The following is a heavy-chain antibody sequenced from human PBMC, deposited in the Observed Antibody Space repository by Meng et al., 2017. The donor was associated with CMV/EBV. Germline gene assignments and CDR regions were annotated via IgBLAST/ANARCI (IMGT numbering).Heavy chain of an antibody. V-gene: IGHV3-30*04. CDR1: GFTFSSYS. CDR2: ISYDGSNK. J-gene: IGHJ4*02. Sequence: GESLKISCAASGFTFSSYSIHWVRQAPGKGLEWVAVISYDGSNKFYGDSVKGRFTISRDNSKNTLYPQMNSLRAEDTAVYYCARVAIMTTVTPYYFDYWGQGTLVTVSS. D-gene: IGHD4-11*01. CDR3: ARVAIMTTVTPYYFDY.